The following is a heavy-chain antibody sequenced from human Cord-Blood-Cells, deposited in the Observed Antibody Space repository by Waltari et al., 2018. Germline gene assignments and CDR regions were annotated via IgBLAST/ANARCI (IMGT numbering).Heavy chain of an antibody. CDR1: GGSFSGYY. D-gene: IGHD3-10*01. Sequence: QVQLQQWGAGPLKPSETLSLTCAVYGGSFSGYYWSWIRQPPGKGLEWIGEINHSGSTNYNPSLKGRVTISVDTSKNQFSLKLSSVTAADTAVYYCARQHYGSGSYYNGWGQGTLVTVSS. CDR3: ARQHYGSGSYYNG. J-gene: IGHJ4*02. CDR2: INHSGST. V-gene: IGHV4-34*01.